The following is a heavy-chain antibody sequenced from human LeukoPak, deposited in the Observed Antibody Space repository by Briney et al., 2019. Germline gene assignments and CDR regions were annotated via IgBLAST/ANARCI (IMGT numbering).Heavy chain of an antibody. V-gene: IGHV3-7*01. D-gene: IGHD3-22*01. CDR1: GFLFSSYW. CDR3: ARVYETNGYLY. J-gene: IGHJ4*02. CDR2: IKYDGSDK. Sequence: PGGSLRLSCAASGFLFSSYWMSWVRQAPGKGLEWIANIKYDGSDKFYVDSVKGRFSVSRDNAKNSLYLQMNSLRVEDTAVYYCARVYETNGYLYWGQGSLVTVSS.